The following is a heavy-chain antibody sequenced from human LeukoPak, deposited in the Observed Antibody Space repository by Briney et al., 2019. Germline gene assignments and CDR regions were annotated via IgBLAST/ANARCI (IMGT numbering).Heavy chain of an antibody. J-gene: IGHJ4*02. D-gene: IGHD3-22*01. V-gene: IGHV3-30-3*01. Sequence: GALRLFCAASGFTFCSYAMHWVRQAPGKGLEWVAVISYDGSNKYYADSVKGRFTISRDSSKNTLYLQMNSLRAEDTAVYYCARDIAPSDYYDSSGYHSPPDYWGQGTLVTVSS. CDR1: GFTFCSYA. CDR3: ARDIAPSDYYDSSGYHSPPDY. CDR2: ISYDGSNK.